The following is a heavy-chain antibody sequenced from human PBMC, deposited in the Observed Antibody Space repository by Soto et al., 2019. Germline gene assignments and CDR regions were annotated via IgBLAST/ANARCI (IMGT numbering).Heavy chain of an antibody. Sequence: PGGSLRLSCAASGFTLSSYWMSWVRQAPGKGLEWVANIKQDGSEKYYVDSVKGRFTISRDNAKNSLYLQMNSLRAEDTAVYYSARTYYDFWSAYSYYYGMDVWGQGTTVTVSS. D-gene: IGHD3-3*01. V-gene: IGHV3-7*01. J-gene: IGHJ6*02. CDR1: GFTLSSYW. CDR3: ARTYYDFWSAYSYYYGMDV. CDR2: IKQDGSEK.